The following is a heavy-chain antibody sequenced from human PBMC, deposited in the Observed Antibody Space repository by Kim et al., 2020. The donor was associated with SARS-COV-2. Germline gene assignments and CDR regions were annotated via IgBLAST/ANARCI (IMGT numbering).Heavy chain of an antibody. D-gene: IGHD3-10*01. CDR3: AKPRGRGNYYYSMDV. V-gene: IGHV3-30*02. J-gene: IGHJ6*03. Sequence: ADSVKGRFTISRDNSKNTLYLQMNSLRAEDTAVYYCAKPRGRGNYYYSMDVWGKGTTVTVSS.